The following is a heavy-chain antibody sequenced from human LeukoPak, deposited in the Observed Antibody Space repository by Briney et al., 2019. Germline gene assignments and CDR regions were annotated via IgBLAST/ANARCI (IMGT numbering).Heavy chain of an antibody. CDR3: ARGGAWDLQRVFDY. CDR2: IKQDGSES. Sequence: PGGSLRLSCAAAGFTFSDYWMTWVRQFPGQGLEWVANIKQDGSESYYVDSVKGRFTISRDNAKRSLYLDMDSLRVEDTAVYYCARGGAWDLQRVFDYWGQGALVTVSS. J-gene: IGHJ4*02. CDR1: GFTFSDYW. V-gene: IGHV3-7*01. D-gene: IGHD1-26*01.